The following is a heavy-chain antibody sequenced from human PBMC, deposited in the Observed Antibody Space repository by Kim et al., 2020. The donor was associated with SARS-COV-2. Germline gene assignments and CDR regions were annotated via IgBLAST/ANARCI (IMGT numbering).Heavy chain of an antibody. J-gene: IGHJ4*02. CDR3: ARVEVGAATF. D-gene: IGHD1-26*01. Sequence: STNYTPSLKSRVTISVDTSKNQFSLKLSSVTTADTAVYYCARVEVGAATFWGQGTLVTVSS. V-gene: IGHV4-59*01. CDR2: ST.